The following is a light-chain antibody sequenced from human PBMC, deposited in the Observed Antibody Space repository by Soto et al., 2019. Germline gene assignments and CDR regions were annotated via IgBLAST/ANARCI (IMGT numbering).Light chain of an antibody. Sequence: DIVMTQSPDSLAVSLCDRSTINCKSSQSALSSSNNNNYLAWYQQKPGQPPALLIYWASTRESGVPDRFSGSGSGRDFSLTISSLQADDVAVYYCHQYHSSPWTFGQGTKVDNK. CDR2: WAS. V-gene: IGKV4-1*01. CDR1: QSALSSSNNNNY. J-gene: IGKJ1*01. CDR3: HQYHSSPWT.